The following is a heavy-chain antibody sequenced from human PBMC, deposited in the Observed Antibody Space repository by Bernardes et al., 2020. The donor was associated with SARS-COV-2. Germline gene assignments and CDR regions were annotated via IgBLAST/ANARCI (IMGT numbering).Heavy chain of an antibody. CDR1: GYTFTAYY. CDR2: INPRNGGA. CDR3: SKLHVNLFCGVGS. J-gene: IGHJ1*01. Sequence: ASVKVSCKASGYTFTAYYLHWVRQAPGQGLEWMGWINPRNGGANYAQKFQGRVTMTMDTSINTAYLELTRLTSDDTAIYYFSKLHVNLFCGVGSWG. D-gene: IGHD2-21*01. V-gene: IGHV1-2*02.